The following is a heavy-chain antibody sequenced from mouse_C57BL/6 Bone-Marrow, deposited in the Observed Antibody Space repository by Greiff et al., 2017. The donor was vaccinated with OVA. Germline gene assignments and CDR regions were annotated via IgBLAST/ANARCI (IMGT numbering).Heavy chain of an antibody. D-gene: IGHD1-1*01. CDR3: ARTTTFIAY. Sequence: VQLQQSGPELVKPGASVKISCKASGYSFTGYYMNWVKQSPEKSLEWIGEINPSTGGTTYNQKFKAKATLTVDKSSSTAYMQLKSLTSEDSAVYYCARTTTFIAYWGQGTSVTVSS. CDR1: GYSFTGYY. V-gene: IGHV1-42*01. J-gene: IGHJ4*01. CDR2: INPSTGGT.